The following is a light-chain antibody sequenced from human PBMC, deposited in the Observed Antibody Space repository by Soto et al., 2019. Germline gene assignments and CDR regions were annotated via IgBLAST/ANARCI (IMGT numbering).Light chain of an antibody. Sequence: SYELTQPPSVSVSPGQTANITCSRNLVGSRFVFWYRQKAGQSPEVVMYEDSKRPSGIPERFSGSNSGNTATLTISGAQALDEADFYCQAWDSGTVVFGGGTKLTVL. CDR2: EDS. CDR1: LVGSRF. J-gene: IGLJ3*02. CDR3: QAWDSGTVV. V-gene: IGLV3-1*01.